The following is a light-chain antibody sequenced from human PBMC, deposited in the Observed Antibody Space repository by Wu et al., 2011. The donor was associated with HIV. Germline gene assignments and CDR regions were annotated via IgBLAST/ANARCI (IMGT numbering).Light chain of an antibody. Sequence: EIVLTQSPGTLSLSPGERATLSCRASQTVSNTYLAWYQQKPGQAPRLLIYGTSSRATGIPDRFSGSGSGTDFTLTISRLEPEDSAVYYCQQHTNWPLTFGQGTRLEIK. CDR1: QTVSNTY. J-gene: IGKJ5*01. CDR2: GTS. V-gene: IGKV3D-20*02. CDR3: QQHTNWPLT.